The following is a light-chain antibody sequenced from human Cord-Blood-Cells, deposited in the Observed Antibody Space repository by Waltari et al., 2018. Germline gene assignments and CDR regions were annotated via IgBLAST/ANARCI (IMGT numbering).Light chain of an antibody. J-gene: IGKJ3*01. CDR3: QQRSNWPLFT. CDR2: DAY. V-gene: IGKV3-11*01. CDR1: QSVSSY. Sequence: EIVLTQSPVTLSLSPGERATLSCRASQSVSSYLAWYQQKPGQAPRLRIYDAYNRATGIPARFSGSGSGTDFTLTISSLEPEDFAVYYCQQRSNWPLFTFGPGTKVDIK.